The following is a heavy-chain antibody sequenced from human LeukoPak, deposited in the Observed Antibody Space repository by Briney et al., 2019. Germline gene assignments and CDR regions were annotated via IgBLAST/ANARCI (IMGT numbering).Heavy chain of an antibody. CDR3: ARGLARPHDAFDI. D-gene: IGHD1-14*01. J-gene: IGHJ3*02. CDR2: ISAYNGNT. Sequence: ASVKVSCKASGYTFTSYGISWVRQAPGQGLEWMGWISAYNGNTNYAQKFQGRVTMTRNTSISTAYMELSSLRSEDTAVYYCARGLARPHDAFDIWGQGTMVTVSS. V-gene: IGHV1-18*01. CDR1: GYTFTSYG.